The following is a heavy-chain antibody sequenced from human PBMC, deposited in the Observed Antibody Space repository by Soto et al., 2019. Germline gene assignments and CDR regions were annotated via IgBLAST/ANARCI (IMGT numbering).Heavy chain of an antibody. CDR1: GFTFSSYA. D-gene: IGHD6-19*01. J-gene: IGHJ1*01. V-gene: IGHV3-23*01. Sequence: SLRLSCAASGFTFSSYAMSWVRQAPGKGLEWVSAISGSGGSTYYADSVKGRFTISRDNSKNTLYLQMNSLRAEDTAVYYCARPPLGIAVAGTSFQHWGQGTLVTVSS. CDR2: ISGSGGST. CDR3: ARPPLGIAVAGTSFQH.